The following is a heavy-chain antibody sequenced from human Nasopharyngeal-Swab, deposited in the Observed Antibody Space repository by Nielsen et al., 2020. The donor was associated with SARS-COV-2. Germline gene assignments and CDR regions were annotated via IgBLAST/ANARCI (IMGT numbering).Heavy chain of an antibody. V-gene: IGHV5-51*01. CDR3: ARQLWLVDYYYGMDV. Sequence: GESLKISCKGSGYSFTSYWIGWVRQMPGKGLEWMGIIYPGDSDTRYSPSFQGPVTISADKSISTAYLQWSSLKASDTAMYYCARQLWLVDYYYGMDVWGQGTTVTVSS. J-gene: IGHJ6*02. CDR2: IYPGDSDT. CDR1: GYSFTSYW. D-gene: IGHD5-18*01.